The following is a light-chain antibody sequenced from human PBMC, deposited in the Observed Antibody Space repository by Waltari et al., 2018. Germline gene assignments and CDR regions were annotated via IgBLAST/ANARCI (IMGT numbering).Light chain of an antibody. J-gene: IGKJ2*01. CDR2: GAF. CDR1: QSVSSTY. V-gene: IGKV3-20*01. Sequence: EIVLTQSPGTLSLSPGERATLSCRASQSVSSTYLAWYQQKPGQAPRPLIYGAFNRATGIPDRFSGSGSGTDFTLTISRLEPEDFAVYYCQHYGSSTYTFGQGTKLEIK. CDR3: QHYGSSTYT.